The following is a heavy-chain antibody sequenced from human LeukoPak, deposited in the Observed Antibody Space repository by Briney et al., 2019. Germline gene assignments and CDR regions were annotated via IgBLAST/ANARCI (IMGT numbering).Heavy chain of an antibody. CDR1: GFPFSSYA. CDR2: ISDSGGST. CDR3: AVPYNYGPFEY. V-gene: IGHV3-64*04. D-gene: IGHD5-18*01. Sequence: GGSLRLSCAASGFPFSSYAMHWVRQAPGKGLEYVSAISDSGGSTYYADSVKGRFTISRDNSKNTLYLQMNSLRAEDTAVYYCAVPYNYGPFEYWGQGTLVTVSS. J-gene: IGHJ4*02.